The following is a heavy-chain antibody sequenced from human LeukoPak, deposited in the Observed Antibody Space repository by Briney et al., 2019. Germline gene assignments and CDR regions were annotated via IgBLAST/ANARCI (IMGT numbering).Heavy chain of an antibody. Sequence: SVKVSCKASGGTFSSYAIHWVRQAPGQGLEWMGRIIPILGIANYAQKFQGRVTITADKSTSTAYMELSSLRSEDTAVYYCARNVDTAMVKSWFDPWGQGTLVTVSS. V-gene: IGHV1-69*04. CDR2: IIPILGIA. J-gene: IGHJ5*02. CDR3: ARNVDTAMVKSWFDP. D-gene: IGHD5-18*01. CDR1: GGTFSSYA.